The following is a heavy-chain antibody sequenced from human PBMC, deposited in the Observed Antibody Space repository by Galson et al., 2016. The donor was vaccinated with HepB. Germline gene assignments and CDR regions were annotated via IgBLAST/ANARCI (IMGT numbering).Heavy chain of an antibody. CDR3: VKDRYELYLFDS. D-gene: IGHD1-1*01. V-gene: IGHV3-30*18. J-gene: IGHJ4*02. Sequence: SLRLSCAASGFTFSNYGMHWVRQTPGKGLEWVAVRTNDGSNEFYADSVKGRFTISRDNSKSTVYLQMNSLRPEDTAVYYCVKDRYELYLFDSWGQGTLVTVSS. CDR1: GFTFSNYG. CDR2: RTNDGSNE.